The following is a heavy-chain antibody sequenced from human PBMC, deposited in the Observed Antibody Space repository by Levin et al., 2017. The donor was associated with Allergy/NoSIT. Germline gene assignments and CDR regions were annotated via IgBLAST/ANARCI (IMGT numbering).Heavy chain of an antibody. CDR2: ISLSSTYI. CDR3: ARDGADCSGARYHGYQGMDV. Sequence: KTGGSLRLSCAASGFIFSSYSMKWVRQAPGKGLEWVSSISLSSTYIYYADSVKGRFTISRDNAKNSLYLQMNSLRAEDTAVYYCARDGADCSGARYHGYQGMDVWGQGTTVTVSS. CDR1: GFIFSSYS. J-gene: IGHJ6*02. V-gene: IGHV3-21*01. D-gene: IGHD2-15*01.